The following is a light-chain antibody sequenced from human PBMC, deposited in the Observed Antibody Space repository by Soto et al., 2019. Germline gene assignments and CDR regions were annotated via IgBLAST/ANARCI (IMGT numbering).Light chain of an antibody. CDR3: TSYTSASTYV. Sequence: SVLTQPASVSGSPGQSIATSCTRTSSDVGGHDSVSWYQQHPGKAPKLMIYNVSNRPSGVSNRFSGSKSGNTASLTISGLLAEDEADYFCTSYTSASTYVFGAGTKVTVL. V-gene: IGLV2-14*01. CDR1: SSDVGGHDS. J-gene: IGLJ1*01. CDR2: NVS.